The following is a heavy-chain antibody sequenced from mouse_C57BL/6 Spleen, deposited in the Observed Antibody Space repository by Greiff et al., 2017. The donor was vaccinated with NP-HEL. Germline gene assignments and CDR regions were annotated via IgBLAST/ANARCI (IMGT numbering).Heavy chain of an antibody. CDR2: INPGSGGT. CDR1: GYAFTNYL. Sequence: VQLQQSGAELVRPGTSVKVSCKASGYAFTNYLIEWVKQRPGQGLEWIGVINPGSGGTNSNEKFKGKATLTADKSSSTAYMQLSSLTSEDSAVYFCAREDYYGSSYDYWGQGSTLTVSS. J-gene: IGHJ2*01. D-gene: IGHD1-1*01. CDR3: AREDYYGSSYDY. V-gene: IGHV1-54*01.